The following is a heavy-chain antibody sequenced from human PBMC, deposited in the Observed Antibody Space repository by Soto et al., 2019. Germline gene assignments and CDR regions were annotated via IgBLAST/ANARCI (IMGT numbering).Heavy chain of an antibody. D-gene: IGHD5-12*01. CDR1: GGSFSGYY. CDR3: ARGVVAVFDY. V-gene: IGHV4-34*01. CDR2: INHSGST. Sequence: PSETLSLTCAVYGGSFSGYYWSWIRQPPGKGLEWIGEINHSGSTNYNPSLKSRVTISVDTSKNQFSLKLSSVTAADTAVYYCARGVVAVFDYWAQGTLVTVSS. J-gene: IGHJ4*02.